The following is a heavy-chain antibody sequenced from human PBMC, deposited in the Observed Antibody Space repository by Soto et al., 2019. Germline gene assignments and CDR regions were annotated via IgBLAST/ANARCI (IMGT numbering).Heavy chain of an antibody. Sequence: SETLSLTCTVSGGSISNGDYYWGWIRQPPGKGLEWIGRIYYTGNTYYKSSLESRVTISVDTSKNQFSLKLSSVTATDTAVYYCARMDVSSYYYYYMDVWGKGTTVTVSS. CDR2: IYYTGNT. V-gene: IGHV4-39*01. D-gene: IGHD2-2*03. J-gene: IGHJ6*03. CDR1: GGSISNGDYY. CDR3: ARMDVSSYYYYYMDV.